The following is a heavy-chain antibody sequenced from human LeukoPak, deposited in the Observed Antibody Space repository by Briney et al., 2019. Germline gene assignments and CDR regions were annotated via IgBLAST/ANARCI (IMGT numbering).Heavy chain of an antibody. CDR3: ARSRNTYYYGSGLDVGW. V-gene: IGHV4-59*08. CDR2: IYYSGST. D-gene: IGHD3-10*01. CDR1: GGSISSYY. Sequence: SETLSLTCTVSGGSISSYYWSWIRQPPGKGLEWIGYIYYSGSTNYNPSLKSRVTISVDTSKNQFSLKLSSVTAADTAVYYCARSRNTYYYGSGLDVGWWGQGTLVTVSS. J-gene: IGHJ4*02.